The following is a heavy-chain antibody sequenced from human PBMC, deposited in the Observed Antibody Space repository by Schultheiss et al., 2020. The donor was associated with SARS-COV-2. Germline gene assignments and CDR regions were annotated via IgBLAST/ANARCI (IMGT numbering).Heavy chain of an antibody. CDR2: IYYSGST. J-gene: IGHJ6*02. CDR3: AKDIGEGSGSYYELGFGYYGMDV. CDR1: GGSISSGGYY. V-gene: IGHV4-31*03. Sequence: QTLSLTCTVSGGSISSGGYYWSWIRQHPGKGLEWIGYIYYSGSTYYNPSLKSRVTISVDTSKNQFSLKLSSVTAADTALYYCAKDIGEGSGSYYELGFGYYGMDVWGQGTTVTVSS. D-gene: IGHD1-26*01.